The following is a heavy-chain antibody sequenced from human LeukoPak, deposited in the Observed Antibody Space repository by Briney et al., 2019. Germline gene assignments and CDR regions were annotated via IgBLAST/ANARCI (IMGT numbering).Heavy chain of an antibody. J-gene: IGHJ6*03. Sequence: SETLPLTCTVSGGSISSYYWSWIRQPPGKGLEWIGYIYTSGSTNYNPSLKSRVTISVDTSKNQFSLKLSSVTAADTAVYYCAITRYYYYYMDVWGKGTTVTVSS. V-gene: IGHV4-4*09. CDR3: AITRYYYYYMDV. CDR1: GGSISSYY. CDR2: IYTSGST.